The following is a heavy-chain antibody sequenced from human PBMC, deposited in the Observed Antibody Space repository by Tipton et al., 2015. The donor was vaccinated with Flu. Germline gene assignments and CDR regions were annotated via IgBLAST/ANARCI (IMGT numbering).Heavy chain of an antibody. V-gene: IGHV4-4*07. CDR2: IYASGST. CDR1: GGSINGYY. Sequence: LRLSCTVSGGSINGYYWSWIRQPAGKGLEWIGRIYASGSTTYNPSLKSRVTMSGDTSKNQFSLKLSSVTAADTAVYYCAKHRQGNSRLGYFDYWGQGTLVTVSS. J-gene: IGHJ4*02. D-gene: IGHD2-21*01. CDR3: AKHRQGNSRLGYFDY.